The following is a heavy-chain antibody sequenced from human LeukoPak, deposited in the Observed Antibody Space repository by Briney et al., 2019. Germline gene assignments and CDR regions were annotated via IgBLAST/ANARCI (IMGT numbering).Heavy chain of an antibody. Sequence: SETLSLTCTVSGGSISSYYWSWIRQPPGKGLEWIGYIYYSGSTNYNPSLKSRVTISVDTSKNQFSLKLSSVTAADTAVYYCARTYDSSSWYYHDAFDIWGQGTMVTVSS. J-gene: IGHJ3*02. D-gene: IGHD6-13*01. V-gene: IGHV4-59*01. CDR2: IYYSGST. CDR1: GGSISSYY. CDR3: ARTYDSSSWYYHDAFDI.